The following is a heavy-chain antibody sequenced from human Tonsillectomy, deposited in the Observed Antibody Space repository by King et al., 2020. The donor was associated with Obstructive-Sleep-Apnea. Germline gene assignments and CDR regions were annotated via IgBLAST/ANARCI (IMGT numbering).Heavy chain of an antibody. Sequence: EVQLVESGGGLVQPGGSLRLSCAASGFTFYSYAMSWVRQAPGKGLEWVSSITGSGDSTYYADFVKGRFTISRDNSKNTLYLQMNSLRAEDTALYYCAKAQQGAPSRIAALGYYFDYWGQATLVTVSS. D-gene: IGHD6-13*01. CDR1: GFTFYSYA. J-gene: IGHJ4*02. V-gene: IGHV3-23*04. CDR3: AKAQQGAPSRIAALGYYFDY. CDR2: ITGSGDST.